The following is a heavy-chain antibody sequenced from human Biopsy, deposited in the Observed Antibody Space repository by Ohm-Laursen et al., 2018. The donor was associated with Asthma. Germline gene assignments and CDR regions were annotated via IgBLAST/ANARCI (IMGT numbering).Heavy chain of an antibody. J-gene: IGHJ6*02. CDR3: ARPSPNRDILYYYYHIDV. D-gene: IGHD3-3*02. V-gene: IGHV1-69*06. CDR1: GGTLGNYA. Sequence: PSVSASCQDYGGTLGNYAISWARQPPGLGIEWMGGISPIFGSSNYAQRFQGVITITADIFTRTVYMELSGLRIDGTAIYYGARPSPNRDILYYYYHIDVWGQGTTVIVSS. CDR2: ISPIFGSS.